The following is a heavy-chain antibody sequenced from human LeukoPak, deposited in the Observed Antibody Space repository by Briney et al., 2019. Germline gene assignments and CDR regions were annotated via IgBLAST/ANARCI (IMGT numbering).Heavy chain of an antibody. V-gene: IGHV3-23*01. CDR2: ISGSGGST. CDR1: GFTFSSYA. CDR3: AKVGGSYGYRAFDI. Sequence: GGSLRLSCAASGFTFSSYAMSWVRQAPGEGRGWVSAISGSGGSTYYADSVKGRFTISRDNSKNTLYLQMNSLRAEDTAVYYCAKVGGSYGYRAFDIWGQGTMVTVSS. D-gene: IGHD1-26*01. J-gene: IGHJ3*02.